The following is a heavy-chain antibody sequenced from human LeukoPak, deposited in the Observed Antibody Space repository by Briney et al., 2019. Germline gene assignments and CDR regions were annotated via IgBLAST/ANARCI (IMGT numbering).Heavy chain of an antibody. CDR1: GYTFTCYY. J-gene: IGHJ5*02. CDR3: ARDSTVDNWFDP. D-gene: IGHD4-17*01. V-gene: IGHV1-2*02. CDR2: INPNSGGT. Sequence: ASVKVSCKASGYTFTCYYMHWVRQAPGQGLEWMGWINPNSGGTNYAQKFQGRVTMTRDTSISTAYMELSRLRSDDTAVYYCARDSTVDNWFDPWGQGTLVTVSS.